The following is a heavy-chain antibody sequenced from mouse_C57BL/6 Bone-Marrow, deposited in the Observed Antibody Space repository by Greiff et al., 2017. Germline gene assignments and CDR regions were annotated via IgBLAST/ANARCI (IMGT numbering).Heavy chain of an antibody. V-gene: IGHV5-17*01. J-gene: IGHJ3*01. Sequence: EVHLVESGGGLVKPGGSLKLSCAASGFTFSDYGMHWVRQAPEKGLEWVAYISSGSSTIYYADTVKGRFTISRDNAKNTLFLQMTSLRSEDTAMYYCAGPPFYSDYLAGFAYWGQGTLVTVSA. CDR2: ISSGSSTI. CDR1: GFTFSDYG. CDR3: AGPPFYSDYLAGFAY. D-gene: IGHD2-13*01.